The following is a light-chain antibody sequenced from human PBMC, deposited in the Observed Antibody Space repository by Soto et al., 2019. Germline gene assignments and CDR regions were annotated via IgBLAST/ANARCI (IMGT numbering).Light chain of an antibody. J-gene: IGKJ2*01. CDR2: GAF. CDR3: QQYKMWPHT. Sequence: EIVMTQSPATLSLSPGERVTLSCRASQSVSSKLAWFQQKPGQAPRLLIYGAFTRATGIPTRFSGSGSETEFTLTISSLQSEDFAVYYCQQYKMWPHTFGQGTKLEIK. V-gene: IGKV3-15*01. CDR1: QSVSSK.